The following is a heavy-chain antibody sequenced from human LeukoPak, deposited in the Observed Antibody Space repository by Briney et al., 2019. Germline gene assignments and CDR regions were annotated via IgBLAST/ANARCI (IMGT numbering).Heavy chain of an antibody. Sequence: PGGSLRLSCAASGFTFSSYAMHWVRQAPGKGLEWVGRIKSVTAGGTTDYAAPVQGRFTISRDDSKNTLYLEMNSLKIEDTAVYYCTTARTGDIVWSGDFAPWGQGTLVTVSS. V-gene: IGHV3-15*01. CDR2: IKSVTAGGTT. CDR1: GFTFSSYA. CDR3: TTARTGDIVWSGDFAP. J-gene: IGHJ5*02. D-gene: IGHD3-10*01.